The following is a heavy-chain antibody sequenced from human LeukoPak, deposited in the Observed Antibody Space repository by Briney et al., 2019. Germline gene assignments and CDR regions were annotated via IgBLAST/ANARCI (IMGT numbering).Heavy chain of an antibody. D-gene: IGHD6-19*01. Sequence: GGSLRLSCAASGFTFSSYSMNWVRQAPGKGLEWVSYISSSSSTIYYADSVKGRFTISRDNAKNSLYLQMNSLRDEDTAVYYCARGSRPTGYSSGWYSWMGYYYGMDVWGQGTTVTVSS. J-gene: IGHJ6*02. CDR3: ARGSRPTGYSSGWYSWMGYYYGMDV. CDR2: ISSSSSTI. CDR1: GFTFSSYS. V-gene: IGHV3-48*02.